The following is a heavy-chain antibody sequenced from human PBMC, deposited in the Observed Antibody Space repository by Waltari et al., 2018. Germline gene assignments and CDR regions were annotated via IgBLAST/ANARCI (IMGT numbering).Heavy chain of an antibody. V-gene: IGHV3-23*01. D-gene: IGHD3-22*01. CDR3: AKAIVVVITAWYFDL. J-gene: IGHJ2*01. CDR1: GFTFRSYA. CDR2: ISGSGGST. Sequence: EVQLLESGGGLVQPGGSLRLSCAASGFTFRSYAMSWVRQAPGKGLGWVSAISGSGGSTYYADSVKGRFTISRDNSKNTLYLQMNSLRAEDTAVYYCAKAIVVVITAWYFDLWGRGTLVTVSS.